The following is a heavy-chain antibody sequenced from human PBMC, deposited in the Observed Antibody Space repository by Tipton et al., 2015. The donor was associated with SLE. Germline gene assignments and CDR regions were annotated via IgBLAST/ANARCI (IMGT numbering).Heavy chain of an antibody. J-gene: IGHJ4*02. V-gene: IGHV4-34*01. CDR1: GGSFSGYY. CDR2: INHSGST. D-gene: IGHD6-19*01. Sequence: TLSLTCAVYGGSFSGYYWSWIRQPPGKGLEWIGEINHSGSTNYNPSLKSRVTISVDTSKNQFSLKLNSVTPEDTAVYYCAREEHSGSLLWGQGTLVTVSS. CDR3: AREEHSGSLL.